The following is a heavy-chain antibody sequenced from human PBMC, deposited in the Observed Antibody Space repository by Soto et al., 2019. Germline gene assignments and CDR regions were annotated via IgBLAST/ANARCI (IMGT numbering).Heavy chain of an antibody. CDR3: ASVVVVMGGAEYFQH. V-gene: IGHV1-69*01. J-gene: IGHJ1*01. CDR1: GGTFSSYA. CDR2: IIPIFGTA. D-gene: IGHD2-21*01. Sequence: QVQLVQSGAEVKKPGSSVKVSCKASGGTFSSYAISWLLQAPGQGLEWMGGIIPIFGTANYAQKFQGRVTITEDESTGTAYMELRSLRSEDTAVYYCASVVVVMGGAEYFQHCGQGTLVTVSS.